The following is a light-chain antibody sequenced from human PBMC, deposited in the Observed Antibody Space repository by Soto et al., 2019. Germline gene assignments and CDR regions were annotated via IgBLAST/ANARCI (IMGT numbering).Light chain of an antibody. CDR2: EDN. V-gene: IGLV6-57*04. CDR3: QSYDSSNQGAV. J-gene: IGLJ7*01. CDR1: SGSIASNY. Sequence: NFMLTQPHSVSESPGKTVTISCTRSSGSIASNYVQWYQQRPGSAPTTVIYEDNQRPSGVPDRFSGSIDSSSNSASLTISGLNTEDEADYYCQSYDSSNQGAVFGGGTQLTVL.